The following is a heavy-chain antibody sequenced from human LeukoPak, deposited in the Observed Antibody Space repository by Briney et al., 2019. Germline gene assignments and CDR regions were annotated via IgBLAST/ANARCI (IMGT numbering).Heavy chain of an antibody. CDR3: AKPSFVSWWQPRFDY. J-gene: IGHJ4*02. Sequence: GGSLRLSCAASGFTFSSYAMSWVRQAPGKGLXXXSAISGSGGSTYYADSVKGRFTISRDNSKNTLYLQMNSLRAEDTAVYYCAKPSFVSWWQPRFDYWGQGTLVTVSS. CDR2: ISGSGGST. V-gene: IGHV3-23*01. CDR1: GFTFSSYA. D-gene: IGHD2-8*02.